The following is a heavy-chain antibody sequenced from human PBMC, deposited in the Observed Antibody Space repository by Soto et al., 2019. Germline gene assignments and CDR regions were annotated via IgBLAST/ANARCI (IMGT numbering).Heavy chain of an antibody. V-gene: IGHV4-31*03. CDR1: GGSISSGGYY. CDR3: ARPLLYCSSTSCYTQDAFDI. J-gene: IGHJ3*02. D-gene: IGHD2-2*02. Sequence: SETLSLTCTVSGGSISSGGYYWSWIRQHPGKGLEWIGYIYYSGSTYYNPSLKSRVTISVDTSKNQFSLKLSSVTAADTAVYYCARPLLYCSSTSCYTQDAFDIWGQGTMVTVSS. CDR2: IYYSGST.